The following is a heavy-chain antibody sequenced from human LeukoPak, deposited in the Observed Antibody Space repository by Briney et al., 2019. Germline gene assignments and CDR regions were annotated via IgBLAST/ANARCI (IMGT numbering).Heavy chain of an antibody. CDR2: IWYDGSQK. Sequence: PGGSLRLSCAVSGXSFSSHGVHWVRQAPGKGLEWVAAIWYDGSQKYYADTVRSRFTVSRDNSKNTLYLQMDSLRAEDTAVYYCARLYGANVGYLDYWGQGTLVTVSS. D-gene: IGHD4-23*01. CDR1: GXSFSSHG. J-gene: IGHJ4*02. V-gene: IGHV3-33*03. CDR3: ARLYGANVGYLDY.